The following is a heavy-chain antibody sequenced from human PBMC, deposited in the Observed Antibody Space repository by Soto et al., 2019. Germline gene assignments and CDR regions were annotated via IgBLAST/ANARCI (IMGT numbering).Heavy chain of an antibody. CDR2: IIPIVGTG. CDR3: ARVVILVPTASTHYYYHMDV. V-gene: IGHV1-69*01. D-gene: IGHD2-2*01. Sequence: QVQLVQSGAEVRKPGSSVTVSCKASGGTFSNYAISWVRQAPGQGLEWMGGIIPIVGTGSYAQKFQGRVTITADEPTTTAYMELISLRLEDTAVYYCARVVILVPTASTHYYYHMDVWGPGTTVTVSS. CDR1: GGTFSNYA. J-gene: IGHJ6*02.